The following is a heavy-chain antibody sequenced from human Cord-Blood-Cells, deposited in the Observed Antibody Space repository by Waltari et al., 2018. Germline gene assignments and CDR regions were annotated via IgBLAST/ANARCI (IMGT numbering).Heavy chain of an antibody. CDR2: IKRKTDGGKT. Sequence: EVQLVESGGGLVKPGGSLRLYCEASGFTLSNAWMSWVRQAPGKGLEWVVRIKRKTDGGKTDDAAPVKGRFTISRDDSKNTLYLQMNSLKTEDTAVYYCTTDFNIPDYWGQGTLVTVSS. CDR3: TTDFNIPDY. CDR1: GFTLSNAW. V-gene: IGHV3-15*01. J-gene: IGHJ4*02.